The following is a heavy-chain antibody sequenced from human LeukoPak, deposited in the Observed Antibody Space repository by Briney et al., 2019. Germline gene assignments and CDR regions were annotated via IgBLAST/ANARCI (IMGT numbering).Heavy chain of an antibody. CDR3: TRGSIAYYYMDV. CDR2: IYYSGST. D-gene: IGHD3-22*01. Sequence: PSETLSLTCTVSGGSISSYYWSWIRQPPGKGLGWIGNIYYSGSTNYNPSLKSRVTISVDTSKNQFSLKPSSVTAADTAVYYCTRGSIAYYYMDVWGKGTTVTISS. CDR1: GGSISSYY. V-gene: IGHV4-59*01. J-gene: IGHJ6*03.